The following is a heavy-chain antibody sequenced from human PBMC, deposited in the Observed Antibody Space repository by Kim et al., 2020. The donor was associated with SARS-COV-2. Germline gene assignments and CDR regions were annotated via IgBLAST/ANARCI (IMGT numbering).Heavy chain of an antibody. D-gene: IGHD3-16*01. CDR1: GGSFSGYY. J-gene: IGHJ4*02. Sequence: SETLSLTCAVYGGSFSGYYWSWIRQPPGKGLEWIGEINHSGSTNYNPSLKSRVAISVHTSKNQFSLKLSSVTAAATAVYYCARVLNDYVSPYYFDYWGQGTLVTVSS. CDR2: INHSGST. V-gene: IGHV4-34*01. CDR3: ARVLNDYVSPYYFDY.